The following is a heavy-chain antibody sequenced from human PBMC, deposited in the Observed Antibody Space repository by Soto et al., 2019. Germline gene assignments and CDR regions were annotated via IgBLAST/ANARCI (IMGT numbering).Heavy chain of an antibody. Sequence: ASVKVSCKASGYTFTGYYMHWVRQAPGQGLEWMGWINPNSGGTNYAQKFQGRVTMTRDTSISTAYMELSRLRSDDTALYYCARAKSYSILFDYWGQGTLVTVSS. CDR2: INPNSGGT. CDR3: ARAKSYSILFDY. J-gene: IGHJ4*02. CDR1: GYTFTGYY. V-gene: IGHV1-2*02. D-gene: IGHD4-4*01.